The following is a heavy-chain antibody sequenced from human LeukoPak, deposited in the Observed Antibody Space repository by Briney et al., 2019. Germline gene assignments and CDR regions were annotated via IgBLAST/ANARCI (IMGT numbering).Heavy chain of an antibody. CDR3: AQGAMVRGAYYLDY. J-gene: IGHJ4*02. CDR1: GFTFSNAW. CDR2: INSDGSST. D-gene: IGHD3-10*01. Sequence: GGSLRLSCAGSGFTFSNAWMHWVRQAPGKGLVWVSRINSDGSSTSYVDSVKGRFTISRDNAKNTLYLQMNSLRAEDTAVYYCAQGAMVRGAYYLDYWGQGTLVTVSS. V-gene: IGHV3-74*01.